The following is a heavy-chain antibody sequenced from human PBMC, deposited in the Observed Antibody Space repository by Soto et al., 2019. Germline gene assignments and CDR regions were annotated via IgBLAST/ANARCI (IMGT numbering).Heavy chain of an antibody. D-gene: IGHD3-16*01. J-gene: IGHJ4*02. CDR1: GFTFRSYA. CDR3: AKAGDPGNMITFRGVEVPNIDF. Sequence: QVQLVESGGGVVQPGTSLRLSCAASGFTFRSYAMDWVRQAPGKGLEWLAAVSYDGSNKYYADSVKGRFTISRDDSQNTLYRQRSSVRAEDKAVYYCAKAGDPGNMITFRGVEVPNIDFWGQGTLVTVSS. CDR2: VSYDGSNK. V-gene: IGHV3-30*18.